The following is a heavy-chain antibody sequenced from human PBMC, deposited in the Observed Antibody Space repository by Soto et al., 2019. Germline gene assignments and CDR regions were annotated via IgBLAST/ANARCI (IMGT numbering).Heavy chain of an antibody. CDR3: ARGGGWELSGAFDI. J-gene: IGHJ3*02. CDR2: INPSGSIT. Sequence: ASVKVSCKASGYTFISYYMHWVRQAPGQGLQWMGIINPSGSITTYAQKFQGRVTMTRDTSTSTVYMELSSLTSDDTAVYYCARGGGWELSGAFDIWGQGTMVTVSS. V-gene: IGHV1-46*01. D-gene: IGHD1-26*01. CDR1: GYTFISYY.